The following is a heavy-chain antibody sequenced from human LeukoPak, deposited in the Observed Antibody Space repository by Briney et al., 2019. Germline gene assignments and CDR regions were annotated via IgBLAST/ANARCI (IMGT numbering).Heavy chain of an antibody. D-gene: IGHD2-15*01. CDR2: IYYSGRN. CDR1: GGSISSGDYY. V-gene: IGHV4-30-4*01. CDR3: ARDTVGCSGGSCYYYYGMDV. J-gene: IGHJ6*02. Sequence: SETLSLTCTVSGGSISSGDYYWSWIRQPPGKGLEWIGYIYYSGRNYYNPSLKSRVTISVDTSKNQFSLKLSSVTAADTAVYYCARDTVGCSGGSCYYYYGMDVWGQGTTVTVSS.